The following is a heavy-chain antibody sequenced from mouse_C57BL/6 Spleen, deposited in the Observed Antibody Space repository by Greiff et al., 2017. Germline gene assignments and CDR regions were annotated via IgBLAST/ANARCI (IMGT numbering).Heavy chain of an antibody. J-gene: IGHJ1*03. CDR2: INPNNGGT. D-gene: IGHD1-1*02. V-gene: IGHV1-22*01. Sequence: VQLKESGPELVKPGASVKMSCKASGYTFTDYNMHWVKQSHGKSLEWIGYINPNNGGTNFNQKFKGKATLTVNKSSSTAYMELRSLTSEDSAVYYCARDLVGNWYFGVWGTGTTVTVSS. CDR3: ARDLVGNWYFGV. CDR1: GYTFTDYN.